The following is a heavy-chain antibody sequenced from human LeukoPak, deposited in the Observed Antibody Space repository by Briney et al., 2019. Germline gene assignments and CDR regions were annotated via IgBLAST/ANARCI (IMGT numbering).Heavy chain of an antibody. D-gene: IGHD3-10*01. J-gene: IGHJ4*02. Sequence: PSETLSLTCTVSGGSISSSSYYWGWIRQPPGKGLEGIGSIYYSGSTYYNPSLKSRVTISVDTSKNQFSLKLSSVTAAETAVYYCASQDGFGPFDYWGQGTLVTVSS. CDR2: IYYSGST. CDR1: GGSISSSSYY. V-gene: IGHV4-39*01. CDR3: ASQDGFGPFDY.